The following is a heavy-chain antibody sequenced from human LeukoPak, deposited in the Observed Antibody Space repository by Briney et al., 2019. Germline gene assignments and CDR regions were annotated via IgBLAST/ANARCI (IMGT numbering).Heavy chain of an antibody. D-gene: IGHD2-2*01. CDR1: GGSISSSSYY. CDR2: IYYSGST. CDR3: ASLTYCSSTSCYHGPPFFDY. Sequence: SETLSLTCTVSGGSISSSSYYWGWIRPPPGKGLEWTGSIYYSGSTYYNPSLKSRVTISVDTSKNQFSLKLSSVTAADTAVYYCASLTYCSSTSCYHGPPFFDYWGQGTLVTVSS. V-gene: IGHV4-39*01. J-gene: IGHJ4*02.